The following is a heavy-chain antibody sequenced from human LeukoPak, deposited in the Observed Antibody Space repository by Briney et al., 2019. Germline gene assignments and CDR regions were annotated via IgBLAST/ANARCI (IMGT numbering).Heavy chain of an antibody. CDR3: AKTTTGYSSGRYPAWPIDY. CDR2: IFGSGGSA. CDR1: GFTFGSYV. D-gene: IGHD2-15*01. V-gene: IGHV3-23*01. J-gene: IGHJ4*02. Sequence: GSLRLSCAASGFTFGSYVMYWVRQAPGKGLEWVSGIFGSGGSAHYADSVKGRFTISRDNSKNTVYLQMDSLRAEDTAIYYCAKTTTGYSSGRYPAWPIDYWGQGTLVTVSS.